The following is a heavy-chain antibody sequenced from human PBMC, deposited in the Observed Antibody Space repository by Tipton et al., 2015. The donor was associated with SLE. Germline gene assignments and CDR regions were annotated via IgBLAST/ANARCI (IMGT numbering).Heavy chain of an antibody. CDR3: ARMDLTGDPFDY. Sequence: TLSLTCTVSGGSISSYYWSWIRQPPGKGLEWIGYIYYSGSTHYTPSLKSRVTITVDTSKNQFSLKLSAVTAADTAVYYCARMDLTGDPFDYWGQGTLVTVSS. J-gene: IGHJ4*02. D-gene: IGHD3-9*01. V-gene: IGHV4-59*01. CDR2: IYYSGST. CDR1: GGSISSYY.